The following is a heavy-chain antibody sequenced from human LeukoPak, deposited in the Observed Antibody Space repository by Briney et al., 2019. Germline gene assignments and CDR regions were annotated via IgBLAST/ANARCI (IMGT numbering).Heavy chain of an antibody. CDR2: IGSSGSTI. CDR1: GFTSSSYE. CDR3: ARDRPRGLWADY. J-gene: IGHJ4*02. Sequence: GGSLRLSCAASGFTSSSYEMNWVRQAPGKGLEWVSYIGSSGSTIYYADSVKGRFTISRDNAKNSLYLQMNSLRAEDTAVYYCARDRPRGLWADYWGQGTLVTVSS. D-gene: IGHD3-16*01. V-gene: IGHV3-48*03.